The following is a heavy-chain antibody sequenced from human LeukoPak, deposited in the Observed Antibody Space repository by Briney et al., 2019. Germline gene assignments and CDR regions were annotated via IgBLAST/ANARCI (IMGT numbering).Heavy chain of an antibody. CDR3: AKGDIVVGGYDY. D-gene: IGHD2-15*01. CDR1: GFTLSSYG. Sequence: PGGSLRLSCAASGFTLSSYGMHWVRQAPGKGLEWVAVISYDGSNKYYADSVKGRFTISRDNSKNTLYLQMNSLRAEDTAVYYCAKGDIVVGGYDYWGQGTLVTVSS. J-gene: IGHJ4*02. V-gene: IGHV3-30*18. CDR2: ISYDGSNK.